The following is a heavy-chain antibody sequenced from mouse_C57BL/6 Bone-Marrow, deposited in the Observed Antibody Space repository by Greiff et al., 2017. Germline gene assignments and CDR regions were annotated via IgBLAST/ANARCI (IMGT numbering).Heavy chain of an antibody. V-gene: IGHV1-59*01. Sequence: VQLQQPGAELVRPGTSVKLSCKASGYTFTSYWMHWVTQRPGQGLEWIGVIEPSDSYTNYNQKFNGKATLTVDQSSSTAYMRLSSLTSEDSAVYYCSRQWLPHSALDYWGQGTSVTVSA. CDR2: IEPSDSYT. J-gene: IGHJ4*01. CDR1: GYTFTSYW. D-gene: IGHD2-2*01. CDR3: SRQWLPHSALDY.